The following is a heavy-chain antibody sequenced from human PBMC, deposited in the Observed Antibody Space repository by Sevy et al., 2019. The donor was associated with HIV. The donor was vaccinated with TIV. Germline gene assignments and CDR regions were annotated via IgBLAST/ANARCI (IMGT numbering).Heavy chain of an antibody. Sequence: GGSLRLSCEASGFTFSSYWMHWVRQAPGKGLVWVSRINSDGSSTSYADSVKGRFTISRDNAKNTLYLQMNSLRAEDTAVYYCARSYYDILTGPPYYYYYGMDVWGQGTTVTVSS. J-gene: IGHJ6*02. D-gene: IGHD3-9*01. CDR3: ARSYYDILTGPPYYYYYGMDV. CDR2: INSDGSST. V-gene: IGHV3-74*01. CDR1: GFTFSSYW.